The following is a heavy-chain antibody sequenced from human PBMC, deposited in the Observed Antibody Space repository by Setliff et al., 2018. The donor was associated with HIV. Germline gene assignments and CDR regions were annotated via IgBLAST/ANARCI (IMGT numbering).Heavy chain of an antibody. CDR2: INYGGASPP. CDR3: ARETQTTGQRWFDP. V-gene: IGHV4-61*05. CDR1: GGSISSSSYY. J-gene: IGHJ5*02. D-gene: IGHD1-1*01. Sequence: SETLSLTCTVSGGSISSSSYYWGWIRQPAGKRLEWIGRINYGGASPPTYNPSFKSRVTMSADTSKSQFSLSLTSVTAADTAIYHCARETQTTGQRWFDPWGQGILVTVSS.